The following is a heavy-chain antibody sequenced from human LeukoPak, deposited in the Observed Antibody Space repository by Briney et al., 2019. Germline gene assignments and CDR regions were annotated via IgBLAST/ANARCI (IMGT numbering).Heavy chain of an antibody. CDR2: IYYSGST. J-gene: IGHJ5*02. Sequence: SETLSLTCTVSGGSISGGAYYWSWIRQPPGKGLEWIGYIYYSGSTNYNPSLKSRVTISVDTSKNQFSLKLSSVTAADTAVYYCARGHWYSSSGPGGFWFDPWGQGTLVTVSS. D-gene: IGHD6-6*01. CDR3: ARGHWYSSSGPGGFWFDP. CDR1: GGSISGGAYY. V-gene: IGHV4-61*08.